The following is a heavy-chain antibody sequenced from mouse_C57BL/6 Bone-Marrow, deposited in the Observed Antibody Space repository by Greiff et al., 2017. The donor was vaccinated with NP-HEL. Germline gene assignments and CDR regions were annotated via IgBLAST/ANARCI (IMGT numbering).Heavy chain of an antibody. V-gene: IGHV14-1*01. CDR3: TTYPLYYYGSSYDY. Sequence: AQLQQSGAELVRPGASVKLSCTASGFNIKDYYMHWVKQRPEQGLEWIGRIDPEDGDTEYAPKFQGKATMTADTSSNTAYLQLSSLTSEDTAVYYYTTYPLYYYGSSYDYWGQGTTLTVSS. CDR2: IDPEDGDT. D-gene: IGHD1-1*01. CDR1: GFNIKDYY. J-gene: IGHJ2*01.